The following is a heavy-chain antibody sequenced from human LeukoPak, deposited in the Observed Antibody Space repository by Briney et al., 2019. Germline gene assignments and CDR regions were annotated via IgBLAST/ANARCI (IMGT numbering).Heavy chain of an antibody. CDR3: AKGLTRYYYGSGSYYNPPLRHEYYFDY. V-gene: IGHV3-9*01. CDR1: GFSFDDYA. CDR2: ISWNSGSI. Sequence: SGGSLRLSCAASGFSFDDYAMHWVRQAPGKGLEWVSGISWNSGSIGYADSVKGRFTISRDNAKNSLYLQMNSLRAEDTALYYCAKGLTRYYYGSGSYYNPPLRHEYYFDYWGQGTLVTVSS. D-gene: IGHD3-10*01. J-gene: IGHJ4*02.